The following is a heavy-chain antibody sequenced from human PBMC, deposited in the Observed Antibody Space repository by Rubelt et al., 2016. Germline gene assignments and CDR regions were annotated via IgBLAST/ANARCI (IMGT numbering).Heavy chain of an antibody. J-gene: IGHJ4*02. V-gene: IGHV1-8*02. CDR3: ARESGSYADY. CDR1: GYTFSTYG. CDR2: MNPNRGDT. Sequence: QVQLVQSGAEVKKPGASVKVSCTASGYTFSTYGVSWVRQAPGQVLEWMGWMNPNRGDTGYAQRFKGRVTMTRATSNSTAYMELSSLRSDDTAVYYCARESGSYADYWGQGTLVTVSS. D-gene: IGHD1-26*01.